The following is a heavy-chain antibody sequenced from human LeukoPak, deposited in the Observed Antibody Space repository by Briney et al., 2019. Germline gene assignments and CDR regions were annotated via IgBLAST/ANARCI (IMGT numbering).Heavy chain of an antibody. V-gene: IGHV4-59*08. J-gene: IGHJ1*01. CDR2: IYYSGST. Sequence: KPSETLSLTCTVSGGSISSYYWSWIRQPPGKGLEWIGYIYYSGSTNYNPSLKSRVTISVDTSKNQFSLKLSSVTAADTAVYYCTRQSGTRDGDGPVNDWGQGSLVTVSS. CDR1: GGSISSYY. D-gene: IGHD5-24*01. CDR3: TRQSGTRDGDGPVND.